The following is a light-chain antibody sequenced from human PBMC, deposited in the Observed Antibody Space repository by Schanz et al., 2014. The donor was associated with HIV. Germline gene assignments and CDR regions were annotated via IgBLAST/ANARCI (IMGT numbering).Light chain of an antibody. CDR1: SSDIGTFNY. V-gene: IGLV2-14*03. CDR2: DVS. J-gene: IGLJ3*02. CDR3: SSYTSSSTPLV. Sequence: QSVLTQPASVSGSPGQSITISCTGTSSDIGTFNYVSWYQQHPGKAPKLIIYDVSNRPSGVSNRFSGSKSGNTASLTISGLQAEDEADYYCSSYTSSSTPLVFGGGTKPTVL.